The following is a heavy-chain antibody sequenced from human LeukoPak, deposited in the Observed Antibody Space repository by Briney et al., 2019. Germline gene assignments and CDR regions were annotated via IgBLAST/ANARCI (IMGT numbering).Heavy chain of an antibody. CDR2: THTSGRT. CDR3: ARHYLYGDSSWDS. Sequence: SETLSLTCTVSGGTINSHYWSWIRQPPGEGLEWIAYTHTSGRTKYNPSLKSRVTISLDTSKNQVSLNMYSVTAADTAVYFCARHYLYGDSSWDSWGPGNLVTVSS. V-gene: IGHV4-4*09. CDR1: GGTINSHY. D-gene: IGHD4-17*01. J-gene: IGHJ4*02.